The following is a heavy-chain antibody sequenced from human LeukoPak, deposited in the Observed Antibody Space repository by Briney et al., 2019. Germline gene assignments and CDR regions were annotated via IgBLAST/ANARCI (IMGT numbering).Heavy chain of an antibody. J-gene: IGHJ3*02. CDR1: GYTFISYY. Sequence: ASVKVSCKASGYTFISYYLHWVRQAPGQGLEWMGIINPSSDRTSYAQKFQGRVTMTRDMSTSTVNMELSSLRSEDTAVNNCARGKEAFDNSGRRDGCDIWGRGTMVTVSS. D-gene: IGHD3-22*01. CDR2: INPSSDRT. CDR3: ARGKEAFDNSGRRDGCDI. V-gene: IGHV1-46*01.